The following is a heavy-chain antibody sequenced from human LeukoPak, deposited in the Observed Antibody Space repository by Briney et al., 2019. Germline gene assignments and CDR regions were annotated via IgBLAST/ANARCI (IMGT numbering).Heavy chain of an antibody. CDR2: ISSSGSTI. J-gene: IGHJ3*02. D-gene: IGHD3-10*01. CDR1: GFTFSDYY. CDR3: AKGYYGSGIDAFDI. Sequence: GGSLRLSCAASGFTFSDYYMSWIRQAPGKGLEWVSYISSSGSTIYYADSVKGRFTISRDNSKNTLYLQMNSLRAEDTAVYYCAKGYYGSGIDAFDIWGQGTLVTVSS. V-gene: IGHV3-11*01.